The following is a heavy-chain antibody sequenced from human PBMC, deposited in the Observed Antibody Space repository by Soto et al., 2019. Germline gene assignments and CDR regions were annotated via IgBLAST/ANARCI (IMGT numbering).Heavy chain of an antibody. CDR3: VRFTAVTVGPGATGFDC. D-gene: IGHD6-19*01. J-gene: IGHJ4*02. V-gene: IGHV3-21*04. CDR1: GFTFSSYS. Sequence: GGSLRLSCIASGFTFSSYSMNWVRQAPGKGLEWVSAISSTSSHLYYADSVRGRFTISRDNAKNSLYLQMNSLRPEDTAVYYCVRFTAVTVGPGATGFDCWGQGTLVTVSS. CDR2: ISSTSSHL.